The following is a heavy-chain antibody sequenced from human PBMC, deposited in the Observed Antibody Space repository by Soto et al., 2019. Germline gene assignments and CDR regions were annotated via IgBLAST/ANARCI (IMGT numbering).Heavy chain of an antibody. D-gene: IGHD2-2*01. CDR2: IRAYNGNT. CDR1: GYTFTSYG. Sequence: GASVKVSCNASGYTFTSYGMSRVRQDPGQWLEWMGWIRAYNGNTNSEQKLQGRATMTTDTPTTTAYKELRSLRSDDTAVYYCAREELGYCSSTKCDGYAFDIWGQGTMVTVS. V-gene: IGHV1-18*04. CDR3: AREELGYCSSTKCDGYAFDI. J-gene: IGHJ3*02.